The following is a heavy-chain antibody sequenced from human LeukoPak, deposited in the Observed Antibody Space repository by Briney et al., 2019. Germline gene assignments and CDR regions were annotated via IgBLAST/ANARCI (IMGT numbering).Heavy chain of an antibody. CDR3: ARDRLYYYGSGVFDY. J-gene: IGHJ4*02. CDR1: GFTFSSYA. D-gene: IGHD3-10*01. V-gene: IGHV3-30-3*01. Sequence: GRSLRLSCAASGFTFSSYAMHWVRQAPGKGLEWVAVISYDGSNKYYADSVKGRFTISRDNSKNTLYLQMNSLRAEDTAVYYCARDRLYYYGSGVFDYWGQGTLVTVSS. CDR2: ISYDGSNK.